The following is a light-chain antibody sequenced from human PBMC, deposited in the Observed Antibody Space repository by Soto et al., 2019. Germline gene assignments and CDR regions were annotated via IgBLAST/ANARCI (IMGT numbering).Light chain of an antibody. CDR3: QQYDNLPLT. CDR1: HDINNY. Sequence: DIQMTQSPSAMSASVGDRVTITCRASHDINNYLAWFQQRPGKVPKRLIYGASSLESGVPSRFSGSGSGTEFTLTISSLQPEDFATYYCQQYDNLPLTFGGGTKVEIK. V-gene: IGKV1-17*03. CDR2: GAS. J-gene: IGKJ4*01.